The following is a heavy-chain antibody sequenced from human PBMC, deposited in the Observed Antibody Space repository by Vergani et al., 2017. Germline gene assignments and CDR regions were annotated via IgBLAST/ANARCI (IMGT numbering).Heavy chain of an antibody. CDR2: ISFDGTNE. CDR1: GFALNRHA. Sequence: QVQLVESGGGVVQPGRSLRLSCVVSGFALNRHAMYWVRQAPGKGLEWVVGISFDGTNEYYPDLVKGRFTISRDIAKNTLYLQGRSLRLEDTGVYHCVMDRGLCAGGRCYTEAWDYWGQGTLVTVSS. CDR3: VMDRGLCAGGRCYTEAWDY. J-gene: IGHJ4*02. D-gene: IGHD2-2*02. V-gene: IGHV3-30*03.